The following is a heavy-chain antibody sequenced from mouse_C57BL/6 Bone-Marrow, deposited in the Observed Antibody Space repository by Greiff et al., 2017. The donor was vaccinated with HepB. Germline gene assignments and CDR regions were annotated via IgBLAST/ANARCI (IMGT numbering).Heavy chain of an antibody. CDR2: IRNKANGYTT. CDR1: GFTFTDYY. J-gene: IGHJ4*01. Sequence: EVKLMESGGGLVQPGGSLSLSCAASGFTFTDYYMSWVRQPPGKALEWLGFIRNKANGYTTEYSASVKGRFTISRDNSQSILYLQMNALRAEDSATYYCARYEGYYVGIYAMDYWGQGTSVTVSS. D-gene: IGHD2-3*01. CDR3: ARYEGYYVGIYAMDY. V-gene: IGHV7-3*01.